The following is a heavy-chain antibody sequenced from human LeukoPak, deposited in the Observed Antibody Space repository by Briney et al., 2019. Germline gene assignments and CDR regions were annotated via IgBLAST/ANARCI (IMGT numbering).Heavy chain of an antibody. CDR2: INPNSGGT. D-gene: IGHD3-22*01. CDR1: GYTFTGYY. CDR3: ARGYDYYDSSGYGGY. J-gene: IGHJ4*02. Sequence: ASVKVSCKASGYTFTGYYMHWVRQAPGQGLEWMGWINPNSGGTNYAQKFQGRVTMTRDMSTSTVYMELSSLRSEDTAVYYCARGYDYYDSSGYGGYWGQGTLVTVSS. V-gene: IGHV1-2*02.